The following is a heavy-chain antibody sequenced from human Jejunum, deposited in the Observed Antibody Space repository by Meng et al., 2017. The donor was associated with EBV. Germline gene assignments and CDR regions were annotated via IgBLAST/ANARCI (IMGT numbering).Heavy chain of an antibody. V-gene: IGHV2-5*02. CDR2: IYWDDDK. Sequence: HITLNDSCSTMAKPTHPLTRTCTFSGCSLSTSGVGVGWIRPPPGNALEWLGLIYWDDDKRYSSPLRSRLTITKDTSKNQVVLTMTNMDPVDTATYYCARRVHIYGDWDVGWFDPWGQGTLVTVSS. J-gene: IGHJ5*02. CDR3: ARRVHIYGDWDVGWFDP. D-gene: IGHD4-17*01. CDR1: GCSLSTSGVG.